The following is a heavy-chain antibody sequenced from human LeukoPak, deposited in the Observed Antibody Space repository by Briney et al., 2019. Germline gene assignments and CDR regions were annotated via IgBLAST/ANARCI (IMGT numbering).Heavy chain of an antibody. CDR2: ISSSSSSI. D-gene: IGHD2-21*02. V-gene: IGHV3-21*01. CDR1: GFTFGSYS. J-gene: IGHJ4*02. CDR3: AKALTSYYFDY. Sequence: PGGSLRLSCAASGFTFGSYSMNWVRQAPGKGLEWVSSISSSSSSIDYADSVKGRFTISRDNTKNSLYLQMNSLRAEDTAMYYCAKALTSYYFDYWGQGTLVTVSS.